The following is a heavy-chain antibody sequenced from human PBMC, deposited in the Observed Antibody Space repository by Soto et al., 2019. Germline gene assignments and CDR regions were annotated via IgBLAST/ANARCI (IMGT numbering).Heavy chain of an antibody. Sequence: ASVKVSCKASGYTFTSYYMHWVRQAPGQGLEWMGIINPSGGSTSYAQKFQGRVTMTRDTSTSTVYMELSSLRSEDTAVYYCARGDDILTGFRSDAFDIWGQGTMVTVSS. J-gene: IGHJ3*02. CDR1: GYTFTSYY. CDR3: ARGDDILTGFRSDAFDI. V-gene: IGHV1-46*01. D-gene: IGHD3-9*01. CDR2: INPSGGST.